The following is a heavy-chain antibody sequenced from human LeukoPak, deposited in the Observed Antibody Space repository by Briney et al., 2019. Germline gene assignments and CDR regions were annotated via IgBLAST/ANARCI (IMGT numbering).Heavy chain of an antibody. CDR1: GFTFSSYS. Sequence: GGSLRLSCAASGFTFSSYSMTWVRQAPGKGLEWVSSISSSSSYIYYADSVKGRFTISRDNAKNSLYLQMNSLRAEDTAVYYCARRGPPDYYYGMDVWGQGTTVTVSS. J-gene: IGHJ6*02. V-gene: IGHV3-21*01. D-gene: IGHD2-2*01. CDR3: ARRGPPDYYYGMDV. CDR2: ISSSSSYI.